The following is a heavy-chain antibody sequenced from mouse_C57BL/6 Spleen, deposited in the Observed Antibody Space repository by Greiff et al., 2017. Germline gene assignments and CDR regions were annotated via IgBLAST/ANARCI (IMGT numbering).Heavy chain of an antibody. J-gene: IGHJ1*03. D-gene: IGHD2-5*01. CDR1: GYTFTSYW. V-gene: IGHV1-50*01. Sequence: VQLQQPGAELVKPGASVKLSCKASGYTFTSYWMQWVKQRPGQGLEWIGEIDPSDSYTNYNQKFKGKATLTVDTSSSTAYMQLSSLTSEDSAVYYGARNYYSKQVWGTGTTVTVSS. CDR3: ARNYYSKQV. CDR2: IDPSDSYT.